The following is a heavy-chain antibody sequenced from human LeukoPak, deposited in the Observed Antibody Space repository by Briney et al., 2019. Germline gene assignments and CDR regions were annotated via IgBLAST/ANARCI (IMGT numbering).Heavy chain of an antibody. Sequence: PGRSLRLSCAASGFTFSSYGMHWVRQAPGKGLEWVAVIWYDGSNKYYADSVKGRFTISRDNSKNTLYLQMNSLRAEDTAIYYCARDSVGDLLDYWGQGTPVTVSS. CDR2: IWYDGSNK. CDR3: ARDSVGDLLDY. J-gene: IGHJ4*02. V-gene: IGHV3-33*01. CDR1: GFTFSSYG. D-gene: IGHD4-17*01.